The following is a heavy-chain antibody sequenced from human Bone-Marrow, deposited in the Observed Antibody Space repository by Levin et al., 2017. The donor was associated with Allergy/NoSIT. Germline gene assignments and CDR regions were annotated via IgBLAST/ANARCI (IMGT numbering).Heavy chain of an antibody. Sequence: GESLKISCKVSGYTLTELSMHWVRQAPGKGLEWMGGFDPEDGETIYAQKFQGRVTMTEDTSTGTAYMELSSLRSQDTAVYYCATVKDRCSSTSCYDDAFDIWGQGTMVTVSS. D-gene: IGHD2-2*01. J-gene: IGHJ3*02. V-gene: IGHV1-24*01. CDR1: GYTLTELS. CDR2: FDPEDGET. CDR3: ATVKDRCSSTSCYDDAFDI.